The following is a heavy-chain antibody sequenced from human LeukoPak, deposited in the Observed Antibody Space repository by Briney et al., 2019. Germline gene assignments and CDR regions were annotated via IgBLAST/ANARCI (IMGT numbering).Heavy chain of an antibody. CDR2: ISYDGSNK. V-gene: IGHV3-30-3*01. D-gene: IGHD5-18*01. Sequence: GSLRLSCAASGFTFSSYAMHWVRQAPGKGLEWVAVISYDGSNKYYADSVKGRFTISRDNFKSTLYLQMNSLRAEDTAVYYCARDYTAMGYLDYWGQGTLVTVSS. CDR3: ARDYTAMGYLDY. CDR1: GFTFSSYA. J-gene: IGHJ4*02.